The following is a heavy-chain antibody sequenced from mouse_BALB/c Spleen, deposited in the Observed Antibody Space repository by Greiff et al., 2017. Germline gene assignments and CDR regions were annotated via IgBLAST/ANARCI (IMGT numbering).Heavy chain of an antibody. Sequence: EVHLVESGGGLVQPGGSLRLSCATSGFTFSDFYMEWVRQPPGKRLEWIAASRNKANDYTTEYSASVKGRFIVSRDTSQSILYLQMNALRAEDTAIYYCARDTPYGNYASYAMDYWGQGTSVTVSS. D-gene: IGHD2-10*02. V-gene: IGHV7-1*02. CDR1: GFTFSDFY. CDR2: SRNKANDYTT. J-gene: IGHJ4*01. CDR3: ARDTPYGNYASYAMDY.